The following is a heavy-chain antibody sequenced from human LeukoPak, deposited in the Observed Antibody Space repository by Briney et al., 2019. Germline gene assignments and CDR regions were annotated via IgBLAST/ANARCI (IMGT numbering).Heavy chain of an antibody. CDR3: VKDFGRVRGTPDS. J-gene: IGHJ4*02. CDR2: ISGSGNGFSI. D-gene: IGHD3-16*01. CDR1: GFVFSIYT. Sequence: GGSLRLSCSASGFVFSIYTMYWVRQTPGKGPEYVSTISGSGNGFSIYYADSVKGRSTISRDDSKSILYLQMNGLRSEDTAVYYCVKDFGRVRGTPDSWGQGTLVTVSS. V-gene: IGHV3-64D*06.